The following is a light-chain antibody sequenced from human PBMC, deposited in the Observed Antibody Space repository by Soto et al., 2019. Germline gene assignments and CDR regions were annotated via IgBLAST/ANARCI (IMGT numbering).Light chain of an antibody. J-gene: IGLJ3*02. CDR1: SSDVGGYNY. CDR3: SSYTSSSTLV. Sequence: QSALTQPASVSGSPGQSITISCTGTSSDVGGYNYVSWYQQHPSKAPKLMIYAVSNRPSGVSNRFSGSKSGNTASLTISGLQAEDEADYYSSSYTSSSTLVFGGGTKGTVL. CDR2: AVS. V-gene: IGLV2-14*01.